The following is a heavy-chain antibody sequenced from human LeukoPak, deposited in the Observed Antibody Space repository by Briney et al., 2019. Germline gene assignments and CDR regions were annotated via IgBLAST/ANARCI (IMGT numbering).Heavy chain of an antibody. D-gene: IGHD1-1*01. CDR3: AEARGGTSAFDI. CDR1: GFTFSSYG. V-gene: IGHV3-33*06. CDR2: IWYDGSNK. Sequence: GRSLRLSCAASGFTFSSYGMHWVRQAPGKGLEWVAVIWYDGSNKYYADSVKGRFTISIDNSKNTLYLQMNSLRAEDTAVYYCAEARGGTSAFDIRGQGTMVTVSS. J-gene: IGHJ3*02.